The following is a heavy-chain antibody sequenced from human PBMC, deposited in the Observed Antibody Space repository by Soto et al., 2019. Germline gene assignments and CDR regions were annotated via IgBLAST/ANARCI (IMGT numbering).Heavy chain of an antibody. CDR2: VIPIFGLA. Sequence: QVQLVQSGAEVKEPGSSVKVSCKDSGGTFTTYTISWVRQAPGQGLEWMGRVIPIFGLANPAQKFQDRVTITADKSTYTAFMEIRSLRSGDTVVYFCIFAVKPSVVYFDYWGSGTGVTASS. J-gene: IGHJ4*02. D-gene: IGHD2-21*01. V-gene: IGHV1-69*02. CDR3: IFAVKPSVVYFDY. CDR1: GGTFTTYT.